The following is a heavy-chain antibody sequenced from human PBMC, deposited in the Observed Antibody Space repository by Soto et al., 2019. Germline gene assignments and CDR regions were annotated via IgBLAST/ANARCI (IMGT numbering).Heavy chain of an antibody. CDR1: GFAFSDYY. J-gene: IGHJ4*02. D-gene: IGHD3-22*01. V-gene: IGHV3-11*06. CDR3: ARVHREYYYDSSCYYYSY. CDR2: ISSSSSYT. Sequence: GGSLRLSCAASGFAFSDYYMSWIRQAPGKGLEWVSYISSSSSYTNYADSVKGRFTISRDNAKKSLYLQMNSLRAEDTAVYYCARVHREYYYDSSCYYYSYWGQGTLVTVSS.